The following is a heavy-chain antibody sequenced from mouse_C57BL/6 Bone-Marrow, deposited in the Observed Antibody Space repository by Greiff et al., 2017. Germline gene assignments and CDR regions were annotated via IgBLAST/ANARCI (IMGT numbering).Heavy chain of an antibody. CDR3: ARGILQPQYYFDY. Sequence: VQLQQSGPELVKPGASVKISCKASGYTFTDYYMNWVKQSHGKSLEWIGDINPNNGGTNYNQKFKGKATLTVDKSSSTAYMELRSLTSEDSAVYYCARGILQPQYYFDYWGQGTTLTVSS. CDR2: INPNNGGT. D-gene: IGHD1-1*01. CDR1: GYTFTDYY. J-gene: IGHJ2*01. V-gene: IGHV1-26*01.